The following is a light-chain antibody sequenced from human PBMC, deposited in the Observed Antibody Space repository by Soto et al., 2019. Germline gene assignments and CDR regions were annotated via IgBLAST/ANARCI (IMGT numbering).Light chain of an antibody. Sequence: QSALTQPASVSGSPGQSITISCTGTSSDVGSYNLVSWYQQHPGKAPKLMIYEVSKRPSGVSNRFSGSKSGNTASLTISGLQAEDEADYYCCSYAGSSTCLHGVFGGGTQLTVL. CDR3: CSYAGSSTCLHGV. V-gene: IGLV2-23*02. CDR1: SSDVGSYNL. CDR2: EVS. J-gene: IGLJ3*02.